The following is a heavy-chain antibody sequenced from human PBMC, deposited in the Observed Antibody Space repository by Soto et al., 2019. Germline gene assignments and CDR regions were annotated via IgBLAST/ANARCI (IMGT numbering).Heavy chain of an antibody. CDR2: IIPIFGTA. V-gene: IGHV1-69*01. CDR3: ARDLGSRYSYGYHNYYYGMDV. Sequence: QVQLVQSGAEVKKPGSSVKVSCKASGGTFSSYAISWVRQAPGQGLEWMGGIIPIFGTANYAQKFQGRVTSTADESTSTAYMELSSLRSEETAVYYCARDLGSRYSYGYHNYYYGMDVWGQGTTVTVSS. D-gene: IGHD5-18*01. J-gene: IGHJ6*02. CDR1: GGTFSSYA.